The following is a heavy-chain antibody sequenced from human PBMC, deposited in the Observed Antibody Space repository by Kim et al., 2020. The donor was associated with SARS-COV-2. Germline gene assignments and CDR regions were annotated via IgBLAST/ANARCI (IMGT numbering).Heavy chain of an antibody. D-gene: IGHD6-13*01. V-gene: IGHV1-8*01. CDR1: GYTFTSYD. CDR3: ARGAPYSSSWYLNWFDP. Sequence: ASVKVSCKASGYTFTSYDINWVRQATGQGLEWMGWMNPNSGNTGYAQKFQGRVTMTRNTSISTAYMELSSLRSEDTAVYYCARGAPYSSSWYLNWFDPWGQGTLVTVSS. J-gene: IGHJ5*02. CDR2: MNPNSGNT.